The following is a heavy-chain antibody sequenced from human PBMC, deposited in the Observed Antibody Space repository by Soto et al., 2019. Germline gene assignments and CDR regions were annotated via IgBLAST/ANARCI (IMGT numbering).Heavy chain of an antibody. J-gene: IGHJ5*02. CDR3: PRDIVVVPAARRFDP. D-gene: IGHD2-2*01. Sequence: QVQLVQSGAEVKKPGASVKVSCKASGYTFTSYGISWVRQAPGQGLEWMGWISAYNGNTNYAQKSQGRVTMTTDTSTSTAYMEPRSQRSDDTALYYSPRDIVVVPAARRFDPWGQGTLVTVSS. CDR2: ISAYNGNT. CDR1: GYTFTSYG. V-gene: IGHV1-18*01.